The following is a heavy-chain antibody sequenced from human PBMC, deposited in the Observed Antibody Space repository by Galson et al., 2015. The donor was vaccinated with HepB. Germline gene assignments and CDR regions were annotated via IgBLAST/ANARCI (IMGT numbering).Heavy chain of an antibody. V-gene: IGHV3-30*04. D-gene: IGHD4-17*01. CDR2: ISYDGSNK. CDR3: ARVEDYGDYRIDY. CDR1: GFTFSSYA. J-gene: IGHJ4*02. Sequence: SLRLSCAASGFTFSSYAMHWVRQAPGKGLEWVAVISYDGSNKYYADSVKGRFTISRDNSKNTLYLQMNSLRAEDTAVYYCARVEDYGDYRIDYWGQGTLVTVSS.